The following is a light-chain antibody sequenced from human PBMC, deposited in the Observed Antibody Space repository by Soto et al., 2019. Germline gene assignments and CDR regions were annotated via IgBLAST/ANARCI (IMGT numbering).Light chain of an antibody. Sequence: DIQMTQSPSSLSASVGDRVTITCQASQDISNYLNWYQQKLGKAPQILIYDASNLETGVPSRFSGSGSGTDFTFTISSMQPEDIATYYCQQYSHLITFGQGTRLEIK. CDR2: DAS. V-gene: IGKV1-33*01. CDR1: QDISNY. CDR3: QQYSHLIT. J-gene: IGKJ5*01.